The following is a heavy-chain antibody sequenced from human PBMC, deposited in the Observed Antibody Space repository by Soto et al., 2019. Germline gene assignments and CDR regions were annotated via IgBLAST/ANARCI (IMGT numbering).Heavy chain of an antibody. J-gene: IGHJ6*02. CDR2: IIPILGIA. D-gene: IGHD3-10*01. Sequence: QVQLVQSGAEVKKPGSSVKVSCKASGGTFSSYTISWVRQAPGQGLEWMGRIIPILGIANYAQKFQGRVTITADKSTSTAYMELSSLRSEDTAVYYCARDKGISWFPCMDVWGQGTTVTVSS. V-gene: IGHV1-69*08. CDR1: GGTFSSYT. CDR3: ARDKGISWFPCMDV.